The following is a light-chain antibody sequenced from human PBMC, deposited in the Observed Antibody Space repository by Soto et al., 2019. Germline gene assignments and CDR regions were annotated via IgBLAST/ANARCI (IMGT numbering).Light chain of an antibody. CDR1: QSVYTN. V-gene: IGKV3-15*01. Sequence: EIVMTQSPATLSVSPGERATLSCRASQSVYTNLAWYQQEPGQAPRLLLYGASTRATGIPARFSGGGSGTEFTLTISSLQSEDFAVYYCQQYTNWPLTFGGGTKVEIK. J-gene: IGKJ4*01. CDR2: GAS. CDR3: QQYTNWPLT.